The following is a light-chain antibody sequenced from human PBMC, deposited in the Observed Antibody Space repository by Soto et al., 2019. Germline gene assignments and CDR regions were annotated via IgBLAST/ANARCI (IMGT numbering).Light chain of an antibody. Sequence: EIVMTQSPATLSVSPGERATLSCRASQSVSSNLAWFQQKPGQAPRLLIYGASTRATGIPARFSGSGSGTEFTLTISSLQSGDFAVYYCQQYNIWPRSFGPGTKGDIK. CDR1: QSVSSN. CDR3: QQYNIWPRS. CDR2: GAS. V-gene: IGKV3-15*01. J-gene: IGKJ3*01.